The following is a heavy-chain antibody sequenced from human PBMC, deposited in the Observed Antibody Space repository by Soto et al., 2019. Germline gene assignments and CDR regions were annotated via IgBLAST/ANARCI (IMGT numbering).Heavy chain of an antibody. V-gene: IGHV3-11*01. J-gene: IGHJ4*02. CDR3: ASHYDMWSGYLSPVDY. Sequence: QVQLVESGGDLVKRGGSLRLSCAASGYTFSDYYMSWIRQAPGKGLEWISYIDTSSTKIYYADSVKGRFTISRDNAKNSLYLEMNSLRDEDTAGYYCASHYDMWSGYLSPVDYWGQGTLVTVSS. D-gene: IGHD3-3*01. CDR2: IDTSSTKI. CDR1: GYTFSDYY.